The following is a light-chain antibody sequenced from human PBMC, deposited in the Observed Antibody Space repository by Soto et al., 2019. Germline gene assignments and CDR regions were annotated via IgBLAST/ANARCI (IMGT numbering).Light chain of an antibody. CDR2: DAS. J-gene: IGKJ1*01. CDR3: QQYDGDFLT. Sequence: AIRMTQSPSSFSASTGDRATITCRASQGISSYLAWYQQKPWKAPKLLIYDASTWESGVPSRFSGSGSGTETALTIGGLQPDDFATYYCQQYDGDFLTFGQGTKVDIK. CDR1: QGISSY. V-gene: IGKV1-8*01.